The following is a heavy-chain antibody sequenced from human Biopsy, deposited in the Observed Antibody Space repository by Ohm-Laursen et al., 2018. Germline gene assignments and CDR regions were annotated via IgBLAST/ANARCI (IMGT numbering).Heavy chain of an antibody. CDR2: IWYGGSNK. CDR1: GFTFSSYG. Sequence: SLRLSCSASGFTFSSYGIHWVRQAPGKGLEWVAVIWYGGSNKYSANSVKGRFSISRDNSKNTVYLQMNSLRAADTAVYYCARDRFYCSESYFSHYNMDVWGQGTTVSVSS. D-gene: IGHD3-10*01. V-gene: IGHV3-33*01. CDR3: ARDRFYCSESYFSHYNMDV. J-gene: IGHJ6*02.